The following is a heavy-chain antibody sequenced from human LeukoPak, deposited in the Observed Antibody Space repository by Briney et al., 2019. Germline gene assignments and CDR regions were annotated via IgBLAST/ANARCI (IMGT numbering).Heavy chain of an antibody. CDR2: IKQDGSEK. J-gene: IGHJ4*02. D-gene: IGHD3-16*01. CDR1: AFTFSSYW. CDR3: VRDYLGY. V-gene: IGHV3-7*01. Sequence: GGSLRLSCAGSAFTFSSYWMSWVRQAPGKGPEWVANIKQDGSEKNYVDSVKGRFTISRDNAKDSLYLQMNSLRAEDTAMYYCVRDYLGYWGQGTLVTVSS.